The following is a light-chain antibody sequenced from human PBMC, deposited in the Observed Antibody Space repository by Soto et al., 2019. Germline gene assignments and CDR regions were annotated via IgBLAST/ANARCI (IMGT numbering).Light chain of an antibody. J-gene: IGKJ4*01. Sequence: EIVLTQSPGTLSLCPGERATLSCRASQSVSSSYLAWYQQKPGQAPRLLSYGASSSATGIPDRFSGSGSGTYFTIPISRLEPEDFAVYYCQQYGSSPLTFGGGTKVEIK. V-gene: IGKV3-20*01. CDR2: GAS. CDR1: QSVSSSY. CDR3: QQYGSSPLT.